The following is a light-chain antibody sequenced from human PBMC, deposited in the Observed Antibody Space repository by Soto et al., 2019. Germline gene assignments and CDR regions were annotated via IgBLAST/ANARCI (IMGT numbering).Light chain of an antibody. Sequence: QSALTQPASVSGSPGQSITISCTGTSSDVGSYNLVSWYQQHPGKAPKLIIYEVNTRPSGVSNRFSGSKSGNTASLTISGLQAEDEADYYCCSYAGSTTVVFGGGTKVTVL. CDR2: EVN. CDR1: SSDVGSYNL. V-gene: IGLV2-23*02. J-gene: IGLJ2*01. CDR3: CSYAGSTTVV.